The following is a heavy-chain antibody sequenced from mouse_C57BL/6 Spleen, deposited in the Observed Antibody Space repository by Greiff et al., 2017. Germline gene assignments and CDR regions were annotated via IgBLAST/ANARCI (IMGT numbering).Heavy chain of an antibody. D-gene: IGHD2-4*01. V-gene: IGHV1-22*01. J-gene: IGHJ3*01. CDR2: INPNNGGT. Sequence: VQLQQSGPELVKPGASVKMSCKASGYTFTDYNMHWVKQSHGKSLEWLGYINPNNGGTSYNQKFKGKATLTVNKSSSTAYMELRSLTSEDSAVYYCASSIYYDYDWFAYWGQGTLVTVSA. CDR3: ASSIYYDYDWFAY. CDR1: GYTFTDYN.